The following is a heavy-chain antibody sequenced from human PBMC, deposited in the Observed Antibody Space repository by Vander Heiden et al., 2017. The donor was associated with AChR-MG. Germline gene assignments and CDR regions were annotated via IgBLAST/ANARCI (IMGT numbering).Heavy chain of an antibody. CDR3: ARRDGQLVFDP. Sequence: QVHLVQSGAEVKKPGSSVKVSCKASGGTFDGYGINWVRQAPGQGLEWMDGIIHIFGTVNHAQRFQVRVTITADESTSTAYMELSSLRSEDTAVYYCARRDGQLVFDPWGQGTLVLVSS. D-gene: IGHD6-6*01. J-gene: IGHJ5*02. V-gene: IGHV1-69*01. CDR1: GGTFDGYG. CDR2: IIHIFGTV.